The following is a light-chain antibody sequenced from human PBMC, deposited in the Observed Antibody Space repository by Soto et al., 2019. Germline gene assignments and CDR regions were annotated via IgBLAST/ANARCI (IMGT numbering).Light chain of an antibody. CDR1: SSDVGGYNY. V-gene: IGLV2-14*01. Sequence: QSALTQPRSVSGSPGQSVTISCTGTSSDVGGYNYVSWYQQHPGKAPKLMIYEVSNRPSGVSNRFSGSKSGNTASLTIYGLQAEDEADYYCSSYTNSGSVFGGGTQLTVL. CDR3: SSYTNSGSV. J-gene: IGLJ2*01. CDR2: EVS.